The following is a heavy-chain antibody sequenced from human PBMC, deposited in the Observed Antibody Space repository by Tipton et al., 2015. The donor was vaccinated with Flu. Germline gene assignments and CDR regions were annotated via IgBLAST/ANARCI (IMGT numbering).Heavy chain of an antibody. CDR1: GGSIISSNYY. Sequence: TLSLTCTVSGGSIISSNYYWGWIRQPPGKGLEWIGNIYYSGSTYYNPSLTSRVTISADTSKNQFSLRLSSATSADTAVYYCARGDYYGYWYFDLWGRGTLVTVSS. CDR3: ARGDYYGYWYFDL. CDR2: IYYSGST. J-gene: IGHJ2*01. V-gene: IGHV4-39*07. D-gene: IGHD3-10*01.